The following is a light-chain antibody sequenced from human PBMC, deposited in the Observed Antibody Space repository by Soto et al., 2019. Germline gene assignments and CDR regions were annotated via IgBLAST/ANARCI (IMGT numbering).Light chain of an antibody. CDR1: QDISNY. CDR3: QQYDNLPPFT. Sequence: DIQMTQSPSSLSASVGDRVTITCQASQDISNYLNWYQQKPGKAPKLLIYDASNLETGVTSRFSGSGSWTDFTFTISSLQPEDIPTDYCQQYDNLPPFTFGPGAKVDIK. V-gene: IGKV1-33*01. J-gene: IGKJ3*01. CDR2: DAS.